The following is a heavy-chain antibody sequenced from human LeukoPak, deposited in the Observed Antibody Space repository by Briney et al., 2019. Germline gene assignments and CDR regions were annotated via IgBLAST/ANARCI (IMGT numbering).Heavy chain of an antibody. CDR2: ISYDGSNK. J-gene: IGHJ4*02. CDR3: ARDRWELLFDY. V-gene: IGHV3-30-3*01. Sequence: GGSLRLSCAASGFTFSSYAMHWVRQAPGKGLEWVAVISYDGSNKYYADSVKGRFTISRDNSKNTLYLPMNSLRAEDTAVYYCARDRWELLFDYWGQGTLVTVSS. CDR1: GFTFSSYA. D-gene: IGHD1-26*01.